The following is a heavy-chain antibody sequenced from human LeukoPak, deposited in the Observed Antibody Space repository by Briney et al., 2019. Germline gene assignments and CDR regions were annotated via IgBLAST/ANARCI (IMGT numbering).Heavy chain of an antibody. CDR2: INHSGST. D-gene: IGHD3-22*01. J-gene: IGHJ5*02. Sequence: SETLSLTCAVYGGSFSGYYWSWIRQPPGKGLEWIGEINHSGSTNYNPSLKSRVTISVDTSKNQFSLKLSSVTAADTAVYYCARALYYYDSSGIPWGQGTQVTVSS. V-gene: IGHV4-34*01. CDR1: GGSFSGYY. CDR3: ARALYYYDSSGIP.